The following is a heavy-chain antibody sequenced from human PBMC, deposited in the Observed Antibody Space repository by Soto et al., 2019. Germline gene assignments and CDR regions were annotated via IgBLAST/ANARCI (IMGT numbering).Heavy chain of an antibody. CDR2: IIPIFGIP. J-gene: IGHJ6*02. V-gene: IGHV1-69*13. CDR3: AREDRDRETGLVPAAIDGMDV. Sequence: SVKVSCTASGGTFSRYSITWVRQAPGHGLEWIGRIIPIFGIPSYAQKFQGRVTITADESTSTAYMELSSLRSDDTAVYYCAREDRDRETGLVPAAIDGMDVWGQGTTVTVSS. D-gene: IGHD2-2*01. CDR1: GGTFSRYS.